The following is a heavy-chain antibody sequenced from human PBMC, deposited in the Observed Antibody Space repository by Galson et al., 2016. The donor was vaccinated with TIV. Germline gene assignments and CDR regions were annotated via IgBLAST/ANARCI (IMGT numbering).Heavy chain of an antibody. D-gene: IGHD6-19*01. CDR2: FSTSGNT. CDR1: GYSISSGYY. J-gene: IGHJ5*01. V-gene: IGHV4-61*02. Sequence: TLSLTCIVSGYSISSGYYWSWIRQPAGKGLEWVGRFSTSGNTNYSPSLKSRVTILVDTSKNQFSLKLSSVTAADTAVYYCARTRSGWFDSWGQGTLVTVSS. CDR3: ARTRSGWFDS.